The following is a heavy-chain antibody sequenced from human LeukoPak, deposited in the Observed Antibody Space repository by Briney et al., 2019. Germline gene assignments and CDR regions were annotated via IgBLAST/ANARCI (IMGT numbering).Heavy chain of an antibody. CDR3: ARDSYYDSTD. D-gene: IGHD3-22*01. V-gene: IGHV3-20*04. CDR2: INCNGGST. J-gene: IGHJ4*02. Sequence: GGSLRLSCAASGFTFDDYGMSWVRQAPGKGLEWVSGINCNGGSTGYADSVKGRFTISKDNAKNSLYLQMNSLRAEATALYYCARDSYYDSTDWGQGTLVIVSS. CDR1: GFTFDDYG.